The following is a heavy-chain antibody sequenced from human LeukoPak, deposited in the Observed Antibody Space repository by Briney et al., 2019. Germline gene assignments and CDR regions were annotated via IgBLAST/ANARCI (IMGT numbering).Heavy chain of an antibody. D-gene: IGHD3-22*01. CDR3: ASRYYDSSDYYKYYFDY. CDR1: GGTFSSYA. V-gene: IGHV1-69*04. CDR2: IIPILGIA. Sequence: SVTVSCKASGGTFSSYAISWVRQAPGQGLEWMGRIIPILGIANYAQKFQGRVTITADKSTTTAYMELSSLRSEDTAVYFCASRYYDSSDYYKYYFDYWGQGTLVTVSS. J-gene: IGHJ4*02.